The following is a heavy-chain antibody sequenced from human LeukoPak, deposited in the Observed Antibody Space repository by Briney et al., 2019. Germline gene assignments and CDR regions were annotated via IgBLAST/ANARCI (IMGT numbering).Heavy chain of an antibody. J-gene: IGHJ4*02. CDR2: ISSSGSTI. CDR1: GFTFSSYE. V-gene: IGHV3-48*03. CDR3: ARSRRAVAGLQLDY. Sequence: EPGGSLRLSCAASGFTFSSYEMNWVRQAPGKGLEWVSYISSSGSTIYYADSVKGRFTISRDNAKNSLYLQMNSLRAEDTAVYYCARSRRAVAGLQLDYWGQGTLVTVSS. D-gene: IGHD6-19*01.